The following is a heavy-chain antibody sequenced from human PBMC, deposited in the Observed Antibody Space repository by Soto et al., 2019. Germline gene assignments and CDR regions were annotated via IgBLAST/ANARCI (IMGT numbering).Heavy chain of an antibody. D-gene: IGHD3-10*01. CDR1: GGSISSGGYY. CDR2: IYYSGST. J-gene: IGHJ4*02. Sequence: QVQLQESGPGLVKPSQTLSLTCTVSGGSISSGGYYWSWIRQHPGKGLEWIGYIYYSGSTYYNPSLKSRVTISVETSKNQFSVKLTSLSAADTAVYYCARGVTMVRGVIHTPYFDYWGQGTRVTVSS. CDR3: ARGVTMVRGVIHTPYFDY. V-gene: IGHV4-31*03.